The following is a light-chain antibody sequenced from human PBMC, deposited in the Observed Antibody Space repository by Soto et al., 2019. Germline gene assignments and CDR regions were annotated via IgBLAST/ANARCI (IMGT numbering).Light chain of an antibody. J-gene: IGLJ3*02. CDR1: SSDVGGYTY. Sequence: QAVVTQPPSASGSPGQSVTISCTGSSSDVGGYTYVSWYQQHPGKAPKLMIHEVTKRPSGVPDRFSGSKSGNTAFLTVSGLQAEDEANYYCSSFAGANIWVFGGGTKLTVL. CDR2: EVT. CDR3: SSFAGANIWV. V-gene: IGLV2-8*01.